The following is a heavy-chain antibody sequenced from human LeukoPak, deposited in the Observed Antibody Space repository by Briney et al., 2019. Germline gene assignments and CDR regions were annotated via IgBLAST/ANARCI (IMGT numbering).Heavy chain of an antibody. J-gene: IGHJ6*02. Sequence: ASVKVFCKASGGTFRSYAISWVRQDPGQGLEWMGGIIPIFGTANYAQKFQGRVTITADESTSTACMELSSLRSEDTAVYYCARCPPPVAGDYYYGMDVWGQGTTVTVSS. V-gene: IGHV1-69*13. CDR2: IIPIFGTA. D-gene: IGHD6-19*01. CDR3: ARCPPPVAGDYYYGMDV. CDR1: GGTFRSYA.